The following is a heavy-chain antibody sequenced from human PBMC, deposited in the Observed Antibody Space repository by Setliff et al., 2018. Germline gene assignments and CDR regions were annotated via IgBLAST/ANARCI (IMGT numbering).Heavy chain of an antibody. CDR2: IYDSGST. CDR3: GGVGLLQSFDT. CDR1: GGSISSRSYY. J-gene: IGHJ3*02. D-gene: IGHD3-22*01. V-gene: IGHV4-39*01. Sequence: SETLSLTCSVSGGSISSRSYYWGWIRQPPGKGLEWIGSIYDSGSTPYSPSLRRRVTISVDTSKNQFSLKLTSVTAADTAVYYCGGVGLLQSFDTWGQGTKVTVSS.